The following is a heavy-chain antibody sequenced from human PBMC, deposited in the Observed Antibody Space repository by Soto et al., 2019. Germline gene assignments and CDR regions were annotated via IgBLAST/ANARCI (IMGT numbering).Heavy chain of an antibody. Sequence: QVQLVESGGGVVQPGRSLRLSCAASGFTFSSYAMHWVRQAPGKGLEWVAVISYDGSNKYYADSVKGRFTISRDNSKNTMYLQMNSLRAEDTSVYYCARDRSSSWYGLDWFHPWGQGTLVTVSS. CDR2: ISYDGSNK. V-gene: IGHV3-30-3*01. D-gene: IGHD6-13*01. CDR1: GFTFSSYA. J-gene: IGHJ5*02. CDR3: ARDRSSSWYGLDWFHP.